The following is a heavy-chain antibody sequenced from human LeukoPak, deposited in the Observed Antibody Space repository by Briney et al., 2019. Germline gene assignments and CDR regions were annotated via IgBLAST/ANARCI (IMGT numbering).Heavy chain of an antibody. CDR2: IYYSGST. CDR1: GGSISSYY. J-gene: IGHJ4*02. Sequence: SETLSLTCTVSGGSISSYYWGWIRQPPGKGLEWIGSIYYSGSTYYNPSLKSRVTISVDTSKNQFSLKLSSVTAADTAVYYCATPYPAAASYWGQGTLVTGSS. D-gene: IGHD6-13*01. CDR3: ATPYPAAASY. V-gene: IGHV4-39*01.